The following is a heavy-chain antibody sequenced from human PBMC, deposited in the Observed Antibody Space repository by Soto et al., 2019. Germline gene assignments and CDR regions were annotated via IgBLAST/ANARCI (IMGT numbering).Heavy chain of an antibody. CDR2: IVVGSGNT. CDR3: AAFTMVRGFDS. J-gene: IGHJ5*01. Sequence: SVKVSCKASGFTFTSSAVQWVRQARGQRLEWIGWIVVGSGNTNYAQKFQERVTITRDMSTSTAYMELSSLRSEDTAAYYCAAFTMVRGFDSWGQGTLVTVSS. D-gene: IGHD3-10*01. CDR1: GFTFTSSA. V-gene: IGHV1-58*01.